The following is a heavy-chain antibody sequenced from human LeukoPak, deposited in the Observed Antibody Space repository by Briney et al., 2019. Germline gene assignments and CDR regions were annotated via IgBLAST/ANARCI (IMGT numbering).Heavy chain of an antibody. J-gene: IGHJ4*02. CDR3: ARLAADYGGNSWVDY. CDR2: IIPIFGTA. D-gene: IGHD4-23*01. V-gene: IGHV1-69*01. Sequence: IIPIFGTANYAQKFQGRVTITADESTSTAYMELSSLRSEDTAVYYCARLAADYGGNSWVDYWGQGTLVTVSS.